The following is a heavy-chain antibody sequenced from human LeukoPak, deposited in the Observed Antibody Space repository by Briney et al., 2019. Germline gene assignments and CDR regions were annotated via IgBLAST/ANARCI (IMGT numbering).Heavy chain of an antibody. CDR3: ARSYGGNPSIYYYYGMDV. D-gene: IGHD4-23*01. CDR2: IYTSGST. Sequence: PSETLSLTCPVSGGSISSGSYYWSWIRQPAGQGLEWIWRIYTSGSTNYNPSLKSRVTISVDTSKNQFSLKLSSVTAADTAVYYCARSYGGNPSIYYYYGMDVWGQGTTVTVSS. J-gene: IGHJ6*02. CDR1: GGSISSGSYY. V-gene: IGHV4-61*02.